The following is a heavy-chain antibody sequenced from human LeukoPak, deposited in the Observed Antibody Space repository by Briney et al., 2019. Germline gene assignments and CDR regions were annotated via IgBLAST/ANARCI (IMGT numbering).Heavy chain of an antibody. CDR1: GGSFSGYY. CDR3: ARGDTAPRPGRYFDL. V-gene: IGHV4-34*01. D-gene: IGHD2-2*02. J-gene: IGHJ2*01. CDR2: INHSGST. Sequence: SETLSLTRAVYGGSFSGYYWSWIRQPPGKGLEWIGEINHSGSTNYNPSLKSRVTISVDTSKNQFSLKLSSVTAADTAVYYCARGDTAPRPGRYFDLWGRGTLVIVSS.